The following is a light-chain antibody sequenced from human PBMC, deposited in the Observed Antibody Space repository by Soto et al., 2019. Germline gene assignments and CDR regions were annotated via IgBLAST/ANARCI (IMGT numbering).Light chain of an antibody. Sequence: DIQMTQSPSTLSASVGDRVTITCRASQSISSWLAWYQQKPGKAPELLIYAASSVQSGVPSRFSGSGSGTDFTLTISSLQPEDFATYFCQQSYSAPRTFGQGTKV. CDR1: QSISSW. CDR2: AAS. CDR3: QQSYSAPRT. V-gene: IGKV1-39*01. J-gene: IGKJ1*01.